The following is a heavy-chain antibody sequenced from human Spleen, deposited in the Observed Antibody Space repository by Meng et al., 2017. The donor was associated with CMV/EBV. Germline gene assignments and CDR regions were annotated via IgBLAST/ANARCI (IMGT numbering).Heavy chain of an antibody. Sequence: GSLRLSCTVSGGSISSRSYSWGWIRQPPGKGLEWIGNIYYSGNTYYNPSLKSRVTISVDTSNNRLSLKLSSVTAADTAVYYCARGNKLYYYYGMDVWGQGTTVTVSS. V-gene: IGHV4-39*07. CDR3: ARGNKLYYYYGMDV. CDR2: IYYSGNT. CDR1: GGSISSRSYS. D-gene: IGHD1-26*01. J-gene: IGHJ6*02.